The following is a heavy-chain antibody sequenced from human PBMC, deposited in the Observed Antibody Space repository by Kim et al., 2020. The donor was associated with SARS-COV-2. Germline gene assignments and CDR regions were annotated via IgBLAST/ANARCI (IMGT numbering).Heavy chain of an antibody. D-gene: IGHD3-3*01. Sequence: ASVKVSCKASGYTFTSYGISWVRQAPGQGLEWMGWISAYNGNTNYAQKLQGRVTMTTDTSTSTAYMELRSLRSDDTAVYYCARDKYYDFWSGYPNDYYGMDVWGQGTTVTVSS. J-gene: IGHJ6*02. CDR3: ARDKYYDFWSGYPNDYYGMDV. CDR1: GYTFTSYG. CDR2: ISAYNGNT. V-gene: IGHV1-18*01.